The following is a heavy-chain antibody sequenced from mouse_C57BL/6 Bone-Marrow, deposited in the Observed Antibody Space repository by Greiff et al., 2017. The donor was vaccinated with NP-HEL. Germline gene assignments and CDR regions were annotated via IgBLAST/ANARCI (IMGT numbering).Heavy chain of an antibody. D-gene: IGHD2-1*01. CDR1: GYTFTSYG. CDR2: IYPRSGNT. V-gene: IGHV1-81*01. Sequence: QVQLQQSGAELARPGASVKLSCKASGYTFTSYGISWVKQRTGQGLEWIGEIYPRSGNTYYNEKFKGKATLTADKSSSTAYMELRSLTSEDSAVYFCAIYYALGVRFDYWGQGTTLTVSS. J-gene: IGHJ2*01. CDR3: AIYYALGVRFDY.